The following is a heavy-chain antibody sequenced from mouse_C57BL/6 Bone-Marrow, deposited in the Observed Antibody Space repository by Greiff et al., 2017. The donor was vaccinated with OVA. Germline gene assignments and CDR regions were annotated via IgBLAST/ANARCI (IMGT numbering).Heavy chain of an antibody. CDR3: ARTYYGSSPFFDY. CDR1: GYTFTSYW. J-gene: IGHJ2*01. D-gene: IGHD1-1*01. Sequence: QVQLKQPGAELVRPGTSVKLSCKASGYTFTSYWMHWVKQRPGQGLEWIGVIDPSDSYTNYNQKFKGKATLTVDTSSSTAYMQLSSLTSEDSAVYYCARTYYGSSPFFDYWGQGTTLTVSS. V-gene: IGHV1-59*01. CDR2: IDPSDSYT.